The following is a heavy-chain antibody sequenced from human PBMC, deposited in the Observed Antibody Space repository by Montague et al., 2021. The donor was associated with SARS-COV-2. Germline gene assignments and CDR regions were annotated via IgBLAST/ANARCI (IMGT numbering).Heavy chain of an antibody. CDR3: TNARKVVDDL. V-gene: IGHV3-74*03. J-gene: IGHJ4*01. D-gene: IGHD6-6*01. CDR1: GFSFNAYW. CDR2: ITGDGRNI. Sequence: SLRLSCAASGFSFNAYWMHWVRQAPGKGLVWVSGITGDGRNIEYADSVKGRFTISRDNAKGTLYLQMDSLRVEDTAMYFCTNARKVVDDLWGQGILVAVSS.